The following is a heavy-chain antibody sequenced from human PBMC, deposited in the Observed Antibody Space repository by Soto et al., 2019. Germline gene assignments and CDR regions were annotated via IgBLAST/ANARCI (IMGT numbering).Heavy chain of an antibody. Sequence: ASVKVSCTASGYTFTSYAMHWVRQAPGQRLEWMGWINAGNGNTKYSQKFQGRVTITRDTSASTAYMELSSLRSEDTAVYYCAKSGYSGYGGSFFDYWGQGTLVTVSS. J-gene: IGHJ4*02. CDR1: GYTFTSYA. CDR3: AKSGYSGYGGSFFDY. CDR2: INAGNGNT. V-gene: IGHV1-3*01. D-gene: IGHD5-12*01.